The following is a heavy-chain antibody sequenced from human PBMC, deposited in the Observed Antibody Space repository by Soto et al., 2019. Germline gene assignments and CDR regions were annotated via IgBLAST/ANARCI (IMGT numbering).Heavy chain of an antibody. CDR2: LNGGVDGT. V-gene: IGHV1-3*01. CDR1: GFTALSYA. Sequence: QVRLIQSGPEMMQPGASVRVSCKASGFTALSYAFHWVRQAPGQGPEWLGWLNGGVDGTSYSQRFKGRVTISRDTSANTVYLEVNALTSADTAVYYCAREVKGVTSFDYWGQGTLVTVSS. CDR3: AREVKGVTSFDY. D-gene: IGHD3-10*01. J-gene: IGHJ4*02.